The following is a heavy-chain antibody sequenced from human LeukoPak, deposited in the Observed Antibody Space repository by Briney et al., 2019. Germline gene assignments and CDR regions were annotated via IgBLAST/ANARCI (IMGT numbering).Heavy chain of an antibody. CDR3: ARAVLPVDDYGDYLDAYYFDY. D-gene: IGHD4-17*01. J-gene: IGHJ4*02. CDR1: GGSISSYY. Sequence: SETLSLTCTVSGGSISSYYWSWIRQPPGKGLEWIGYIYYSGSTNYNPSLKSRVTISVDTSKNQFSLKLSSVTAADTAVYYCARAVLPVDDYGDYLDAYYFDYGGQGTLVTVSS. CDR2: IYYSGST. V-gene: IGHV4-59*01.